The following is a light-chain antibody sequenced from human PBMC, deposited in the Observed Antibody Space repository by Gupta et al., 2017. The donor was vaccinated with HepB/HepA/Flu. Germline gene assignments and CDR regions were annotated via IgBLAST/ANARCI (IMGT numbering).Light chain of an antibody. J-gene: IGLJ1*01. V-gene: IGLV2-8*01. CDR1: GSEVGSSKS. CDR3: SSYAGSSETYV. CDR2: EVS. Sequence: QSALTQPLSASGSPGQSVTTPCTGTGSEVGSSKSVSWYKQHPGKVPKLMIYEVSQRPSGVPDRFSGSKSANTASLTVSGLHAEDEADYYCSSYAGSSETYVFGTGAKVTVL.